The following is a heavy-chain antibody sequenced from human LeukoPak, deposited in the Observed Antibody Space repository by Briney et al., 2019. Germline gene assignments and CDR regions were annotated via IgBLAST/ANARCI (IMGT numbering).Heavy chain of an antibody. CDR2: INAGNGNT. CDR1: GYTFSNYA. D-gene: IGHD3-10*01. V-gene: IGHV1-3*01. CDR3: ARVNTMIRGVTHFDY. Sequence: GASVKVFCKASGYTFSNYAMHWVRQAPGQRLEWMGWINAGNGNTKYSQKFQGRVTITRDTSASTAYMELSSLRSADTAVYYCARVNTMIRGVTHFDYWGQGTLVTVSS. J-gene: IGHJ4*02.